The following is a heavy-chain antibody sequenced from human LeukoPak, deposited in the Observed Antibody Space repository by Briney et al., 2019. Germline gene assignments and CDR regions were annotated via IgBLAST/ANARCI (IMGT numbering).Heavy chain of an antibody. CDR1: GFTFSSYW. J-gene: IGHJ5*02. D-gene: IGHD6-13*01. CDR3: ASDPHSAAANWFDP. CDR2: ISDDGNYI. V-gene: IGHV3-21*01. Sequence: GGSLSLSCAASGFTFSSYWMSWVRQAPGKGLEWVSSISDDGNYIYYGDSVKGRFTISRDNANNSLDLQMHSLRAEDTAVYYCASDPHSAAANWFDPWGQGNLVTVSS.